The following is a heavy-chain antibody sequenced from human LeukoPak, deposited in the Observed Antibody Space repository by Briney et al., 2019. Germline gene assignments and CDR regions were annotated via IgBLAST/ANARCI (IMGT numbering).Heavy chain of an antibody. Sequence: GASVKVSCKASGYTFTGYYMHWVRQAPGQGLEWMGWINPNSGGTNYAQKFQGRVTITADKSTSTAYMELSSLRSEDTAVYYCARSPYSGSYYPTLKPGYYYYYMDVWGKGTTVTVSS. V-gene: IGHV1-2*02. D-gene: IGHD1-26*01. J-gene: IGHJ6*03. CDR1: GYTFTGYY. CDR2: INPNSGGT. CDR3: ARSPYSGSYYPTLKPGYYYYYMDV.